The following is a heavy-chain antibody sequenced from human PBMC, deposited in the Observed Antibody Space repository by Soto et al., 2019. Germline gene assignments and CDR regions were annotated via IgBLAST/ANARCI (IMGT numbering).Heavy chain of an antibody. CDR2: IYHSGST. J-gene: IGHJ4*02. CDR3: ARGGRGYSYGYLLDY. V-gene: IGHV4-4*02. CDR1: GGSISSSNW. Sequence: PSETLSLTCAVSGGSISSSNWWSWVRQPPGKGLEWIGEIYHSGSTNYNPPLKSRVTISVDKSKNQFSLKLSSVTAADTAVYYCARGGRGYSYGYLLDYWGQGTLVTVSS. D-gene: IGHD5-18*01.